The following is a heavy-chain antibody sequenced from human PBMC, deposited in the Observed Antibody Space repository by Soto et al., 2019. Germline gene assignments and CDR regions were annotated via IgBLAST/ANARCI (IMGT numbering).Heavy chain of an antibody. CDR2: INYSGST. V-gene: IGHV4-34*09. J-gene: IGHJ4*02. CDR3: ARDGEYCTNGVCYVY. Sequence: PSETLSLTCAVYGGSFSGYYWSWIRQPPGKGQEWIGEINYSGSTNYNPSLKSRVTISVDTSKNQFSLKLSSVTAADTAVYYCARDGEYCTNGVCYVYWGQGTLVTV. CDR1: GGSFSGYY. D-gene: IGHD2-8*01.